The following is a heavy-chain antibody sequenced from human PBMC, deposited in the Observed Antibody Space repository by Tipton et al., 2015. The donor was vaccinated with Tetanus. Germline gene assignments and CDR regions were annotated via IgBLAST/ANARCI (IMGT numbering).Heavy chain of an antibody. CDR2: VFRSGSA. Sequence: TLSLTCAVSGASISSIYSWSWIRQPPGKGLEWIGYVFRSGSADYNPSLKSRVNISLDRSENQISLMLTSVTAADTAVYYCARGSDIVVVPGVTRADWFDPWGQGTLVTVST. V-gene: IGHV4-30-2*01. CDR3: ARGSDIVVVPGVTRADWFDP. J-gene: IGHJ5*02. CDR1: GASISSIYS. D-gene: IGHD2-2*01.